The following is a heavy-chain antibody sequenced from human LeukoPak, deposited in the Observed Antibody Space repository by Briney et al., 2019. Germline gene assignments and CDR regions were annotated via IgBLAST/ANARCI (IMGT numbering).Heavy chain of an antibody. J-gene: IGHJ4*02. CDR3: AKAQITIFGVVTALTY. V-gene: IGHV3-23*01. D-gene: IGHD3-3*01. Sequence: GGSLRLSCAASGFTFSSYAMSWVRQAPGKGLEWVSATSGSGGSTYYADSVKGRFTISRDNSKNTLYLQMNSLRAEDTAVYYCAKAQITIFGVVTALTYWGQGTLVTVSS. CDR1: GFTFSSYA. CDR2: TSGSGGST.